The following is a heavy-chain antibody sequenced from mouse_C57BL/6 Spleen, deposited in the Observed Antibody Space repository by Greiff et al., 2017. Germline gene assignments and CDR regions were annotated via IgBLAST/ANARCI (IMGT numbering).Heavy chain of an antibody. D-gene: IGHD1-1*01. CDR1: GYTFTSYW. J-gene: IGHJ2*01. V-gene: IGHV1-53*01. CDR3: ARGPFITTVVHFDY. CDR2: INPSNGGT. Sequence: QVQLKQPGTELVKPGASVKLSCKASGYTFTSYWMHWVKQRPGQGLEWIGNINPSNGGTNYNEKFKSKATLTVDKSSSTAYMQLSSLTSEDSAVYYCARGPFITTVVHFDYWGQGTTLTVSS.